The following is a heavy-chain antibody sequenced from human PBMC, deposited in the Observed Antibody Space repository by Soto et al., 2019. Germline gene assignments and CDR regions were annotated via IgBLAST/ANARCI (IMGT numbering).Heavy chain of an antibody. D-gene: IGHD3-3*01. V-gene: IGHV3-30*18. CDR1: GFTFSSYG. Sequence: GGSLRLSCAASGFTFSSYGMHGVRQAPGKGLEWVAVISYDGSNKYYADSVKGRFTISRDNSKNTLYLQMNSLRAEDTAVYYCAKEGYYDFWSGYYRQTDFDYWGQGTLVTVSS. CDR2: ISYDGSNK. J-gene: IGHJ4*02. CDR3: AKEGYYDFWSGYYRQTDFDY.